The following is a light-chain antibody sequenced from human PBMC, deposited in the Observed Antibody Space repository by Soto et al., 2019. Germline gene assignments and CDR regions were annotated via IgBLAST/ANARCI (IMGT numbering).Light chain of an antibody. CDR1: QSISSY. CDR2: AAS. V-gene: IGKV1-39*01. Sequence: DIQMTQSPSSLSASVGDSVTITCRSSQSISSYLNWYQQKPGKAPKLLIYAASSLQSGVPSRFSGGGSGTDFTLTIGSLQPEDFATYYCQQTFSTPWTFGQGTKVDIK. CDR3: QQTFSTPWT. J-gene: IGKJ1*01.